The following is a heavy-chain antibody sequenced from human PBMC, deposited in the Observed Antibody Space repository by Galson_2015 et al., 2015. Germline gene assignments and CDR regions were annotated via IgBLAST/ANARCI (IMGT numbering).Heavy chain of an antibody. J-gene: IGHJ4*02. CDR3: FRDCSGGHCYRGPDY. D-gene: IGHD2-15*01. V-gene: IGHV3-15*01. CDR1: GFTFSNAW. Sequence: SLRLSCAASGFTFSNAWMSWVRQAPGRGLEWLGRIKSKTDGETTAYAAPVKDRFTISRDDSKNTLYLQMSSLKTEDTAVYYCFRDCSGGHCYRGPDYWGQGTLVTVSS. CDR2: IKSKTDGETT.